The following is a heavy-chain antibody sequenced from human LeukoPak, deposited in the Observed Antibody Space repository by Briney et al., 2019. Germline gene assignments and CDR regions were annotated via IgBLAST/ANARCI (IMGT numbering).Heavy chain of an antibody. V-gene: IGHV1-69*13. CDR2: IIPIFGTA. D-gene: IGHD1-7*01. CDR1: GGTFSSYA. CDR3: ARDSTYNWNWGADYYYYMDV. J-gene: IGHJ6*03. Sequence: SVKVSCKASGGTFSSYAISWVRQAPGQGLEWMGGIIPIFGTANYARKFQGRVTITADESTSTAYMELSSLRSEDTAVYYCARDSTYNWNWGADYYYYMDVWGKGTTVTVSS.